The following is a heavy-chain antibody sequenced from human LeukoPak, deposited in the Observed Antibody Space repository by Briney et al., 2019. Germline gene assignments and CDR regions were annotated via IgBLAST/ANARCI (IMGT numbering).Heavy chain of an antibody. V-gene: IGHV3-23*01. J-gene: IGHJ4*02. CDR2: ISIGDIGT. CDR1: GFTVNTYA. CDR3: ARALDGSGSRSFDY. Sequence: GGSLRLSCAASGFTVNTYAMSWVRQAPGKGLEWVSAISIGDIGTYYADSVRGRFTISRDNAKNTLHLQMNSLRAEDTAVYFCARALDGSGSRSFDYWGQGTLVTVSS. D-gene: IGHD3-10*01.